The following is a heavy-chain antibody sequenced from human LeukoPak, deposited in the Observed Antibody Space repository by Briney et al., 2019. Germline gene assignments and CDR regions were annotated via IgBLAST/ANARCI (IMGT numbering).Heavy chain of an antibody. CDR1: GDSISGYH. V-gene: IGHV4-59*08. CDR2: IYYSGST. D-gene: IGHD1-26*01. J-gene: IGHJ4*02. Sequence: SETLSLNCTVSGDSISGYHWSWMRQPPGKGLEYIVYIYYSGSTNHNTSLESRVTTSEETTKNQFSLQMSLVTAADTAVYYCARLMDGSYIFHYWGQGTLVTVSS. CDR3: ARLMDGSYIFHY.